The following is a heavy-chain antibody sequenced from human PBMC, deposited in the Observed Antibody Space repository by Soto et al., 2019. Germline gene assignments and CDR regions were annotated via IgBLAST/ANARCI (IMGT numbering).Heavy chain of an antibody. CDR3: AKGGLRSWDYVWGSYQAHFDY. D-gene: IGHD3-16*02. V-gene: IGHV3-23*01. CDR1: GFTFSSYA. J-gene: IGHJ4*02. CDR2: ISDSGGST. Sequence: GGSLRLSCAASGFTFSSYAMSWVRQAPGKGLEWVSAISDSGGSTYYADSVKGRFTISRDNSKNMLYLQMNSLRAEDTAVYYCAKGGLRSWDYVWGSYQAHFDYWGQGTLVTVSS.